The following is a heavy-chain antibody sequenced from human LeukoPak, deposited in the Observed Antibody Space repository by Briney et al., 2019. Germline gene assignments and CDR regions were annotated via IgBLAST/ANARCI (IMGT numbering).Heavy chain of an antibody. CDR1: GFAFDDYA. CDR2: ISWNSGSI. CDR3: AKDMDNWNYVIGDAFDI. D-gene: IGHD1-7*01. J-gene: IGHJ3*02. V-gene: IGHV3-9*01. Sequence: PGRSLRLSCAASGFAFDDYAMHWVRQAPGKGLEWVSGISWNSGSIGYADSVKGRFTISRDSAKNSLYLQMNSLRAEDTALYYCAKDMDNWNYVIGDAFDIWGQGTKVTVSS.